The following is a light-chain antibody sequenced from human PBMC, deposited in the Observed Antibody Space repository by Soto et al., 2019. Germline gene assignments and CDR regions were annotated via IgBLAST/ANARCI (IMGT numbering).Light chain of an antibody. V-gene: IGKV3-20*01. Sequence: IVLTQSPGTLSLSPGERATLSCRASQSVSSSYLAWYQQKPGQAPRLLIYGASNRATAIPDRFSGSGSGTDFTLTISRLEPEDFAVYYCQQYDDSPGTFGQGNKVEIK. J-gene: IGKJ1*01. CDR2: GAS. CDR3: QQYDDSPGT. CDR1: QSVSSSY.